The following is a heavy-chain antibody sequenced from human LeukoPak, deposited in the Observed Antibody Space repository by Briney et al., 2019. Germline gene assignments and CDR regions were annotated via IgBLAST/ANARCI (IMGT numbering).Heavy chain of an antibody. CDR3: ARLGDCSSTSCPNYNWLDP. J-gene: IGHJ5*02. V-gene: IGHV4-59*01. D-gene: IGHD2-2*01. Sequence: SETLSLTCTVSGGSISSYYWSWIRQPPGKGLEWIGYIYYSGSTNYNPSLKSRVTISVDTSKNQFSLKLSSVTAADTAVYYCARLGDCSSTSCPNYNWLDPWGQGTLVTVSS. CDR1: GGSISSYY. CDR2: IYYSGST.